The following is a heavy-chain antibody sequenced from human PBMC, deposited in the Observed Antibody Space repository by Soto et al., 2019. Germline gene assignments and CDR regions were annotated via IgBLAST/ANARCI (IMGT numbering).Heavy chain of an antibody. Sequence: EVQLLESGGGLVHPGRSLTLSCGASGCTFINYAMSWVRQAPGKGLEWVSVVSGSGVSTFYADSVKGRFTISRDNFKNTVYLQMSSLRAEDTAVYYCAKAGSFSYCDFATCRLGVDYWGRGTLVTVSS. CDR2: VSGSGVST. CDR1: GCTFINYA. J-gene: IGHJ4*02. V-gene: IGHV3-23*01. D-gene: IGHD3-16*01. CDR3: AKAGSFSYCDFATCRLGVDY.